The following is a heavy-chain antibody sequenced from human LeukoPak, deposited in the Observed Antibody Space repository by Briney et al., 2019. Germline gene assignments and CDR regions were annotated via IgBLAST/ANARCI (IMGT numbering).Heavy chain of an antibody. CDR1: GFTFSSYA. CDR2: ISYDGSNK. Sequence: PGRSLRLSCAASGFTFSSYAMRWVRQAPGKGLEWVAVISYDGSNKYYADSVKGRFTISRDNSKNTLYLQMNSLRAEDTAVYYCARDMDSSGWYSPWYFDLWGRGTLVTVSS. D-gene: IGHD6-19*01. J-gene: IGHJ2*01. V-gene: IGHV3-30-3*01. CDR3: ARDMDSSGWYSPWYFDL.